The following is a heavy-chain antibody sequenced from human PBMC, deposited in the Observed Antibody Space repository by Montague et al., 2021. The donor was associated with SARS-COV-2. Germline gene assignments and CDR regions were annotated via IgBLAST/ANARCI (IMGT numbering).Heavy chain of an antibody. CDR3: ARLGDGVVPSPRLGGRPYYSYYYMDV. Sequence: SETLSLTCAVHGGSFSTYSWNWIRQPPGKGLERIGEINHGGSNNYNPSLKSRVTISADTSKNQFSLNLTSVAAADTAVYYCARLGDGVVPSPRLGGRPYYSYYYMDVWGKGTTVTVAS. CDR2: INHGGSN. D-gene: IGHD2-15*01. J-gene: IGHJ6*03. V-gene: IGHV4-34*01. CDR1: GGSFSTYS.